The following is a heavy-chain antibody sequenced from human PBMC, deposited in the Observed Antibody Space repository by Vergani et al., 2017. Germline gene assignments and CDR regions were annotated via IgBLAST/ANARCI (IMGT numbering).Heavy chain of an antibody. CDR1: GYTFTSYG. CDR2: FSAYNGNT. J-gene: IGHJ5*02. CDR3: AGDHGAKAKLWPNEGWFDP. Sequence: QFQLVQSGAEVKKPGASVKVSCKASGYTFTSYGISWVRQAPGQGLEWMGWFSAYNGNTNYAQKLQGRVTMTTDTSTSTTYMELRSLRSNDTAVDYCAGDHGAKAKLWPNEGWFDPWGQGTLVTVSS. D-gene: IGHD5-18*01. V-gene: IGHV1-18*01.